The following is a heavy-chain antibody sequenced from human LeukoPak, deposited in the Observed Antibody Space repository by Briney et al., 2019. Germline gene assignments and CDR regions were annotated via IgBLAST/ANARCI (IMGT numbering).Heavy chain of an antibody. J-gene: IGHJ4*02. CDR2: IYASGVT. CDR3: ARHANWGYYFDY. Sequence: SQTLSLTCSVSGASITSESYYWTWIRQPAGKGLEWIGRIYASGVTSYNPSLKTRLTMTLDTSKNQISLRLNSVTAADTAVYYCARHANWGYYFDYWGQGTLVTVSS. D-gene: IGHD3-16*01. V-gene: IGHV4-61*02. CDR1: GASITSESYY.